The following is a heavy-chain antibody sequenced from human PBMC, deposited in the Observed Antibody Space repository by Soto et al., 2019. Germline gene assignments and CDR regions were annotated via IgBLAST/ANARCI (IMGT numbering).Heavy chain of an antibody. CDR2: IYSGGTT. V-gene: IGHV3-53*02. CDR3: AGATEWNALGI. Sequence: DVQLVETGGGLIQPGGSLRLSCAASGFSVSGDYMNWVRQGPGKGLEWVSVIYSGGTTYYADSVRGRFTISRDNSENTLFLQMNRLGAEGTAVIYRAGATEWNALGIWGQGTMVTVSS. J-gene: IGHJ3*02. CDR1: GFSVSGDY. D-gene: IGHD3-3*01.